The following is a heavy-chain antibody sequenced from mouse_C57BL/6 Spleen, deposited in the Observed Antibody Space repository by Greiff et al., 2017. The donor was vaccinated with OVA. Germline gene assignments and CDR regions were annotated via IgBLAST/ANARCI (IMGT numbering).Heavy chain of an antibody. V-gene: IGHV1-78*01. CDR3: ARNPTYYSNYEDAMDY. CDR1: GYTFTDHT. Sequence: QVQLQQSDAELVKPGASVKISCKVSGYTFTDHTIHWMKQRPEQGLEWIGYIYPRDGSTKYNEKFKGKATLTADKSSSTAYMQLNSLTSEDSAVYFCARNPTYYSNYEDAMDYWGQGTSVTVSS. CDR2: IYPRDGST. D-gene: IGHD2-5*01. J-gene: IGHJ4*01.